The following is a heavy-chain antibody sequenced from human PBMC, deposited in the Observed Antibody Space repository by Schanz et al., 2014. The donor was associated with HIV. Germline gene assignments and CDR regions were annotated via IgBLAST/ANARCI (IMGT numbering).Heavy chain of an antibody. D-gene: IGHD3-16*01. V-gene: IGHV4-4*07. CDR1: GDSMDYYY. J-gene: IGHJ1*01. CDR2: IYISGDT. Sequence: QVQLQESGPGLVKPSETLSLTCTVSGDSMDYYYWSWIRQPAGKGLEWIGRIYISGDTNYNPSLNTLVPMFATTTNNHYTINLGPVTAAETAVYYCARDLFYYDTTHYYDLSFWGQGILVTVSS. CDR3: ARDLFYYDTTHYYDLSF.